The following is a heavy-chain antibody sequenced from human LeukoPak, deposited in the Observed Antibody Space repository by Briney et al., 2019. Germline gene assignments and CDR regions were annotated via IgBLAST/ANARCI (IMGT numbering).Heavy chain of an antibody. Sequence: PGGSLRLSCTASGFTFSSYTMSWVRQAPGKGLKWVSTITTGGPNTYYADSVKGRFTISRDNSKNTLYLQMNSLRAEDTAVYYCAKDSSGYYPATSDYWGQGTLVTVSS. J-gene: IGHJ4*02. CDR3: AKDSSGYYPATSDY. CDR1: GFTFSSYT. V-gene: IGHV3-23*01. CDR2: ITTGGPNT. D-gene: IGHD3-22*01.